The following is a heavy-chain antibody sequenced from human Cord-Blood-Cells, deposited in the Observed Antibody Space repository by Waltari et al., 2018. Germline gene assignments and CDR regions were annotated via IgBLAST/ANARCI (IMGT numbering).Heavy chain of an antibody. J-gene: IGHJ5*02. Sequence: QVQLVQSGAEVKKPGASVKVSCKASGYTFTGYYMHWVRQAPGQGLEWMGWINPNSGGTNDAQKFQGWVTMTRDTSISTAYMELSRLRSDDTAVYYCARGGIAARNWFDPWGQGTLVTVSS. D-gene: IGHD6-6*01. CDR1: GYTFTGYY. V-gene: IGHV1-2*04. CDR2: INPNSGGT. CDR3: ARGGIAARNWFDP.